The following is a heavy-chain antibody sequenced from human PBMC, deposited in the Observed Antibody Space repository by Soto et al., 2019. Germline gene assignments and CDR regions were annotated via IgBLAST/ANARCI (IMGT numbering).Heavy chain of an antibody. J-gene: IGHJ3*02. CDR3: ARGNYDYVWGSYAPFDI. CDR2: IYYSGST. V-gene: IGHV4-30-4*01. CDR1: GGSISSGDYY. Sequence: QVQLQESGPGLVKPSQTLSLTCTVSGGSISSGDYYWSWIRQPPGKGLEWIGYIYYSGSTYYNPSLKSRVTISVDTSKNQFSLKLSSVTAADTAVYYCARGNYDYVWGSYAPFDIWGQGTMVTVSS. D-gene: IGHD3-16*01.